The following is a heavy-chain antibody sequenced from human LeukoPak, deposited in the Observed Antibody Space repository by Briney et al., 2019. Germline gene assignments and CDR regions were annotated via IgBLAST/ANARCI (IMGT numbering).Heavy chain of an antibody. D-gene: IGHD3-9*01. CDR2: MNPNSGNT. Sequence: GASVKVSCKASGYTFTGYYMHWVRQAPGQGLEWMGWMNPNSGNTGYAQKFQGRVTMTRNTSISTAYMELSSLRSEDTAVYYCARVMSRYFDWFYYYYMDVWGKGTTVTISS. V-gene: IGHV1-8*02. J-gene: IGHJ6*03. CDR1: GYTFTGYY. CDR3: ARVMSRYFDWFYYYYMDV.